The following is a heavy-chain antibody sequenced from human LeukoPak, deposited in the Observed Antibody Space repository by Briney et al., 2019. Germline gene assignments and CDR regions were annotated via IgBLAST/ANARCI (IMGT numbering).Heavy chain of an antibody. Sequence: SETLSLTCTVSGGSISSSSYYWGWIRQPQGKGLKWIGSIYYSGSTYYNPSLKSRVTISVDTSKNQFSLKLSSVTAADTAVYYCARRSGYDLARALDYWGQGTLVTVSS. CDR2: IYYSGST. V-gene: IGHV4-39*01. J-gene: IGHJ4*02. D-gene: IGHD5-12*01. CDR1: GGSISSSSYY. CDR3: ARRSGYDLARALDY.